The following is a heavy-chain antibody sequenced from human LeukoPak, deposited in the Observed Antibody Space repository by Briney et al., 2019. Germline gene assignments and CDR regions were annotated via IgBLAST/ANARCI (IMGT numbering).Heavy chain of an antibody. D-gene: IGHD6-6*01. CDR2: IYYSGST. J-gene: IGHJ6*03. CDR3: ASLIAARPYYYYYMDV. V-gene: IGHV4-39*01. CDR1: GGSISSSSYY. Sequence: PSETLSLTCTVSGGSISSSSYYWGWIRQPPGKGLEWIGSIYYSGSTYYNPSLKSRVTISVDTSKNQFSLKLSSVTAADTAVYYCASLIAARPYYYYYMDVWGKGTTVTVSS.